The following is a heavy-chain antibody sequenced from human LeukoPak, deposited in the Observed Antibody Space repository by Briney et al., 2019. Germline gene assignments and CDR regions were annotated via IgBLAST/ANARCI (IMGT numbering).Heavy chain of an antibody. CDR3: ARDSNSGSYDY. Sequence: SETLSLTCTVSGGSISSYYGSWIRQPAGGGLEWIGRIYTSGSTNYNPSLKRRVTMSVDTSKNQFSLKLSSVTAADTAVYYCARDSNSGSYDYWGRGTLVTVSS. J-gene: IGHJ4*02. CDR1: GGSISSYY. V-gene: IGHV4-4*07. CDR2: IYTSGST. D-gene: IGHD1-26*01.